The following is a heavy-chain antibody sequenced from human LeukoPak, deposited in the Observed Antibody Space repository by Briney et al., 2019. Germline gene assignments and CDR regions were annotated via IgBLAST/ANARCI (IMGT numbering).Heavy chain of an antibody. J-gene: IGHJ4*02. Sequence: GGSLILSCAASGFTVSSNYMNWVRQAPGKGLEWVSVIYSGGSTYYADSVKGRFTISRDNSKNTLFLQMNSLRAEDTAVYYCAREAVTRNYFDYWGQGTLVTVSS. D-gene: IGHD4-17*01. V-gene: IGHV3-53*01. CDR2: IYSGGST. CDR1: GFTVSSNY. CDR3: AREAVTRNYFDY.